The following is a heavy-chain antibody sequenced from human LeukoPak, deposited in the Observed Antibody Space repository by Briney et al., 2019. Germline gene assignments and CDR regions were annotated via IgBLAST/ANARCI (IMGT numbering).Heavy chain of an antibody. CDR3: ARGPRHLWLYYGMDV. V-gene: IGHV3-49*04. CDR2: IRCEAYGGTS. D-gene: IGHD5-18*01. J-gene: IGHJ6*02. Sequence: GGSLRLSCTTSGFTFGDYAMCWVRQAPGKGLEWVGFIRCEAYGGTSEYAAYVRGTFTISSDNSRVIAYLQMNSLKTEYTALYYFARGPRHLWLYYGMDVWGQGTTVTVSS. CDR1: GFTFGDYA.